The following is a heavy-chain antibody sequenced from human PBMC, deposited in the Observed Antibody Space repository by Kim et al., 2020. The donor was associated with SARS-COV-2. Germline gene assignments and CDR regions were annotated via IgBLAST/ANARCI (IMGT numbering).Heavy chain of an antibody. J-gene: IGHJ3*02. D-gene: IGHD3-22*01. V-gene: IGHV1-18*01. CDR1: GYTFTSYG. Sequence: ASVKVSCKASGYTFTSYGISWVRQAPGQGLEWMGWISAYNGNTNYAQKLQGRVTMTTDTSTSTAYMELRSLRSDDTAVYYCARGSITMIARGAFDIWGQGTMVTVSS. CDR3: ARGSITMIARGAFDI. CDR2: ISAYNGNT.